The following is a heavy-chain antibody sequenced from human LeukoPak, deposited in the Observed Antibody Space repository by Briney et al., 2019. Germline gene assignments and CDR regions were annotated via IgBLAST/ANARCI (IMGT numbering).Heavy chain of an antibody. CDR3: AKNSGDIALREVFDY. D-gene: IGHD1-26*01. CDR1: GFTFSNYA. CDR2: ISDDGSTT. J-gene: IGHJ4*02. Sequence: GGSLRLSCEASGFTFSNYAMTWVRQAPGTGLEWVSGISDDGSTTYYADSVKGRFTISRDNSRNTLYLQTSSLRAEDTALYYCAKNSGDIALREVFDYWGQGTLVTVSS. V-gene: IGHV3-23*01.